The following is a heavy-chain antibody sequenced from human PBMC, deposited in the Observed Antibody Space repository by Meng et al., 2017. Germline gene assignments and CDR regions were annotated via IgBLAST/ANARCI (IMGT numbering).Heavy chain of an antibody. V-gene: IGHV1-18*01. Sequence: ASVKVSCKTSGYTFTTYGISWVRQAPGQGLEWLGWINPKNGNKNYAQDFQGRVTMTTDTSTSTAYMELRNLRSDDTAVYYCATRGNPYLNCWGQGTLVTVSS. CDR1: GYTFTTYG. J-gene: IGHJ4*02. CDR3: ATRGNPYLNC. CDR2: INPKNGNK.